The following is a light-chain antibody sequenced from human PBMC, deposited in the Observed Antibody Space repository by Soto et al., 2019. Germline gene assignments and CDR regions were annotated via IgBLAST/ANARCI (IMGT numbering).Light chain of an antibody. Sequence: QSALTQPRSVSGSPGQSVTISCTGTTSDVGKYKYVSWYQQHPGKAPKVIIYDVNKRPSGVPDRFSGSKSDNTASLTISGLQAEDEGEYYCCSYAGSFSLLFGGGTKLTVL. J-gene: IGLJ2*01. CDR3: CSYAGSFSLL. CDR2: DVN. V-gene: IGLV2-11*01. CDR1: TSDVGKYKY.